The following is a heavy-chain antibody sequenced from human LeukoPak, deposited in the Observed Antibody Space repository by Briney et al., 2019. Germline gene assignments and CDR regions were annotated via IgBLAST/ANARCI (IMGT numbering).Heavy chain of an antibody. Sequence: PSETLSLTCTVSGGSISSGDYYWSWIRQPPGKGLEWMGSIYYSGSTYYNPSLKSRVTISVDTSKNQFSLKLSSVTAADTAVYYCAGDDPRSYNWFDPWGQGTLVTVSS. V-gene: IGHV4-39*01. CDR3: AGDDPRSYNWFDP. CDR1: GGSISSGDYY. J-gene: IGHJ5*02. D-gene: IGHD4-17*01. CDR2: IYYSGST.